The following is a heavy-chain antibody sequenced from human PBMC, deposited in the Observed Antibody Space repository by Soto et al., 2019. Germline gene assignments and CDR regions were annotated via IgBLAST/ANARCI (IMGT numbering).Heavy chain of an antibody. CDR3: ARGSKGGNFLSYWYFAL. CDR2: IYYSGST. D-gene: IGHD2-21*02. Sequence: PSETLSLTCTVSGGSISSGGYYWSWIRQHPGKGLEWIGYIYYSGSTYYNPSLKSRVTISVDTSKNQFSLKLSSVTAADTAVYYCARGSKGGNFLSYWYFALWGRGTLVTVSS. J-gene: IGHJ2*01. CDR1: GGSISSGGYY. V-gene: IGHV4-31*03.